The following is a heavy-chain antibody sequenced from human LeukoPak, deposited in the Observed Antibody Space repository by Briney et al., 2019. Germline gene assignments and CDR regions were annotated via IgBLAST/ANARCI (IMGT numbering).Heavy chain of an antibody. J-gene: IGHJ4*02. CDR3: AKDLVPAGAKRPVGH. V-gene: IGHV3-23*01. D-gene: IGHD4/OR15-4a*01. CDR2: ISGGGANS. CDR1: GFTFSSYA. Sequence: PGGSLRLSCAASGFTFSSYAMSWVRQAPGKGLEWVSAISGGGANSYYADSVKGRFTISRDNSKDTLYLQMNSLGAEDTAVYYCAKDLVPAGAKRPVGHWGQGTLVTVSS.